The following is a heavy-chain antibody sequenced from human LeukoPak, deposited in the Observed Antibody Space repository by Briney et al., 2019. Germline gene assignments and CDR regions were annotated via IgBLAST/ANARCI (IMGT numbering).Heavy chain of an antibody. V-gene: IGHV3-21*01. CDR3: ARGHYDVLAASYKWTPDY. D-gene: IGHD3-9*01. CDR2: ITGGGDNI. J-gene: IGHJ4*02. Sequence: GGSLRLSCAASGLTFNTFNMNWVRQAPGKGLEWVSAITGGGDNIYYADSVKGRFTTSRDNAKNSLSLQLNSLRVEDTAVYYCARGHYDVLAASYKWTPDYWGQGTMVTVSS. CDR1: GLTFNTFN.